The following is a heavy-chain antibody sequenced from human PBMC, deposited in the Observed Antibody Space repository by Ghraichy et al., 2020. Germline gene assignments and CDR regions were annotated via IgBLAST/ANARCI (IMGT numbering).Heavy chain of an antibody. CDR3: AKNRYYGSGRDETYYYGMDV. Sequence: GESLNISCAASGFTFSSYAMSWVRQAPGKGLEWVSGISGSGGSTYYADSVKGRFTISRDNSKNTLYLQMNSLRAEDTAVYYCAKNRYYGSGRDETYYYGMDVWGQGTTVTVSS. CDR2: ISGSGGST. J-gene: IGHJ6*02. V-gene: IGHV3-23*01. D-gene: IGHD3-10*01. CDR1: GFTFSSYA.